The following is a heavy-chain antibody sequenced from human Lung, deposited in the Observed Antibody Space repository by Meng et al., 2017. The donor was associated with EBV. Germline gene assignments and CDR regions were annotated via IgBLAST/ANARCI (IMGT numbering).Heavy chain of an antibody. J-gene: IGHJ5*02. Sequence: QLQDSGPGLVKPSATLPLTCPVSGGSISSSSYYWGWIRQPPGKGLEWIGSIYYSGSTYYNPSLKSRVTISVDTSKNQFSLKLTSVTAADTAVYYCAREYSSSSGLPGPWGQGTLVTVSS. CDR2: IYYSGST. V-gene: IGHV4-39*02. D-gene: IGHD6-6*01. CDR3: AREYSSSSGLPGP. CDR1: GGSISSSSYY.